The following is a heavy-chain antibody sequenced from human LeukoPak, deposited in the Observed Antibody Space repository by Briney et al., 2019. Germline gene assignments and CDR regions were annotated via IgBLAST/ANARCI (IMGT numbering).Heavy chain of an antibody. D-gene: IGHD4-23*01. CDR3: ATVLPGYGGNTFDY. CDR1: GYTLTELS. J-gene: IGHJ4*02. V-gene: IGHV1-24*01. CDR2: FDPEDGET. Sequence: ASVKVSYKVSGYTLTELSMHWVRQAPGKGLEWMGGFDPEDGETIYAQKFQGRVTMTEDTSTDTAYMELSSLRSEDTAVYYCATVLPGYGGNTFDYWGQGTLVTVSS.